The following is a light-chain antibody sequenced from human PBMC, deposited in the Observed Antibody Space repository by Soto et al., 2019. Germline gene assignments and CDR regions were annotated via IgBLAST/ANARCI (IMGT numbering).Light chain of an antibody. V-gene: IGKV3-20*01. CDR3: QHYGNPTPNA. CDR1: QSVSSSY. CDR2: GAS. Sequence: EIVLTQSPGTLSLSPGERATLSCRASQSVSSSYLAWYQQKPGQAPRVLIHGASSRATGIPDRFSGSGSGTDFTLTISRLEPEDFAVYFCQHYGNPTPNAFGQGTKVEIK. J-gene: IGKJ2*01.